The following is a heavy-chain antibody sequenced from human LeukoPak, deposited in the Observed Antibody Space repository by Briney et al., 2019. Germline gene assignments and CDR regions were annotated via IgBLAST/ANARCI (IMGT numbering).Heavy chain of an antibody. CDR1: GGSISSYY. CDR3: ARRVHGSSWSSYFDY. J-gene: IGHJ4*02. V-gene: IGHV4-59*01. Sequence: SETLSLTCTVSGGSISSYYWSWIRQPPGKGLEWIGYIYYSGSTNYNPSLKSRVTISVDTSKNQFSLKLSSVTATDTAVYYCARRVHGSSWSSYFDYWGQETLVTVSS. CDR2: IYYSGST. D-gene: IGHD6-13*01.